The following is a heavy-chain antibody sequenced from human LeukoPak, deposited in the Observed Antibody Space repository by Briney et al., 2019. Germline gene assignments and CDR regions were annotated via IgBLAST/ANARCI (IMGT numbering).Heavy chain of an antibody. Sequence: GGSLRLSCAASGFTFSNAWMSWVRQAPGKGLEWVGRIKSKTDGGTTDYAAPVKGRFTISRDDSKDTLSLQMNSLKGEDTAVYYCTTEPRTTIFGVITPINDYWGQGTLVTVSS. CDR1: GFTFSNAW. D-gene: IGHD3-3*01. CDR2: IKSKTDGGTT. CDR3: TTEPRTTIFGVITPINDY. V-gene: IGHV3-15*01. J-gene: IGHJ4*02.